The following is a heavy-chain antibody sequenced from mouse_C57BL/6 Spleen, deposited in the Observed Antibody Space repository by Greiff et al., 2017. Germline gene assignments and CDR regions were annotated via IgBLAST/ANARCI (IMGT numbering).Heavy chain of an antibody. CDR2: IDPETGGS. CDR3: TYYYGSSPSYWYFDV. D-gene: IGHD1-1*01. CDR1: GYTFTDYE. Sequence: VLLQQSGAELVRPGASVTLSCKASGYTFTDYEMHWVKQTPVHGLEWIGAIDPETGGSAYNQKFKGKAILTADKSTSTAYMERRRLTTEDAAVYYGTYYYGSSPSYWYFDVWGTGTTVTVSS. J-gene: IGHJ1*03. V-gene: IGHV1-15*01.